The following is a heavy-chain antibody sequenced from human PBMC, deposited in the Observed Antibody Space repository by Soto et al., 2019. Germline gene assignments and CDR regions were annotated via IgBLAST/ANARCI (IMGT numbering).Heavy chain of an antibody. Sequence: PGESLQISCKGSGYSFTSYWISWVRQMPGKGLEWMGRIDPSDSYTNYSPSFQGHATISADKSISTAHLQWSSLKASDTAMYYCATQTTIFGASLHYYYGMDFWGQGTTVTVSS. CDR3: ATQTTIFGASLHYYYGMDF. D-gene: IGHD1-26*01. CDR2: IDPSDSYT. V-gene: IGHV5-10-1*01. J-gene: IGHJ6*02. CDR1: GYSFTSYW.